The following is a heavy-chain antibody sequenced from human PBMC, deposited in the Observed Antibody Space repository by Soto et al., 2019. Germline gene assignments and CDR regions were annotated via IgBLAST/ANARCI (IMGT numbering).Heavy chain of an antibody. CDR3: ARGNWDGMDV. J-gene: IGHJ6*02. D-gene: IGHD3-16*01. V-gene: IGHV3-74*01. CDR2: INSDGSRT. Sequence: EVQLVESGGGLVQPGGSLRLSCAASGFTFSRYWMHWVRQAPGKGLVWVSRINSDGSRTSYADSVKGRFTISRDNAKNTLYLQMNSLRADDTAVYYCARGNWDGMDVWVQGTTVTVSS. CDR1: GFTFSRYW.